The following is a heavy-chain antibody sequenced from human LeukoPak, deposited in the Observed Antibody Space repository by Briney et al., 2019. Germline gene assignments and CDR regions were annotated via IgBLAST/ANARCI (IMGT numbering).Heavy chain of an antibody. J-gene: IGHJ5*02. Sequence: SVKVSCKASGGTFSSYAISWVRQAPGQGLEWMGRIIPILGIANYAQRFQGRVTITADKSTSTAYMELSSLRSEDAAVYYCAGVPAVARPAGWLDPWGQGPLVTVSS. V-gene: IGHV1-69*04. CDR1: GGTFSSYA. CDR3: AGVPAVARPAGWLDP. CDR2: IIPILGIA. D-gene: IGHD6-19*01.